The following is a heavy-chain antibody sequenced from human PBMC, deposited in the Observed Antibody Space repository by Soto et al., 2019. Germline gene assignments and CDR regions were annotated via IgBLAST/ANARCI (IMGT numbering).Heavy chain of an antibody. CDR2: ISAYNGKT. CDR1: GYTFTSYA. J-gene: IGHJ4*02. CDR3: ASDGPPEDY. V-gene: IGHV1-18*01. Sequence: QVQLVQSGAEVKKPGASVKVSCKASGYTFTSYAINWVRQAPGKGLEWMGWISAYNGKTNYAQKLQGSVTMTTDTSTSKAYMERRSLRAAATAVYDCASDGPPEDYWGQGTLVTVSS.